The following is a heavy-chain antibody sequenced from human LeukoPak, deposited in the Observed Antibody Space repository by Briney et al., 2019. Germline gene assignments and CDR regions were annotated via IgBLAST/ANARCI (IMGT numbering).Heavy chain of an antibody. J-gene: IGHJ5*02. V-gene: IGHV3-21*01. CDR1: GFTFSSYS. Sequence: SGGSLRLSCAASGFTFSSYSMNWVRQAPGKGLEWVSSISSSSSYIYYADSVKGRFTISRDNAKNSLYLQMNSLRAEDTAVYYCAREPQYYDFWSGYHDKTNWFDPWGQGTLVTVSS. D-gene: IGHD3-3*01. CDR3: AREPQYYDFWSGYHDKTNWFDP. CDR2: ISSSSSYI.